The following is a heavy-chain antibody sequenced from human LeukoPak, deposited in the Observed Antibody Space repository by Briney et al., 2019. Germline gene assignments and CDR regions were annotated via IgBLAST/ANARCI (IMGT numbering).Heavy chain of an antibody. Sequence: SETLSLTCTVSGGSISSYYWSWIRQPPGKGLEWIGYIYYSGSTNYNPSLKSRVTISVDTSKNQFSLKLSSVTAADTAVYYCARGGSSWYVSPFDYWGQGTLVTVFS. D-gene: IGHD6-13*01. CDR3: ARGGSSWYVSPFDY. V-gene: IGHV4-59*01. J-gene: IGHJ4*02. CDR1: GGSISSYY. CDR2: IYYSGST.